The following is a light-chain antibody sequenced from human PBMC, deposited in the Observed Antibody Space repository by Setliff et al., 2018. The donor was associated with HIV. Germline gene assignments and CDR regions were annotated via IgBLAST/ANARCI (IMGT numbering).Light chain of an antibody. Sequence: QSVLTQPASVPGSPGQSITISCSGTNSDIGSHDYVSWYQQHPGKAPKLIIFSVTYRPSGVSDRFSGSKSGNTASLTISGLQPEDEADYYCASHRDTNTLEVFGTGTKGTVL. CDR1: NSDIGSHDY. CDR3: ASHRDTNTLEV. J-gene: IGLJ1*01. CDR2: SVT. V-gene: IGLV2-14*03.